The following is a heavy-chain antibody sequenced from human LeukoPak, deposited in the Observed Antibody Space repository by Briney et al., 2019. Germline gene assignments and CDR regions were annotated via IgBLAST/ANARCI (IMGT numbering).Heavy chain of an antibody. J-gene: IGHJ4*02. CDR3: AKGIHYYGSGSYYNIDY. Sequence: GGSLRLSCAASGFTFSSYGMHWVRQAPGKGLEWVAFIRYDGSNKYYADSVKGRFTISRDNSKNTLYLQMNSLRAEDTAVYYCAKGIHYYGSGSYYNIDYWGQGTLVTVSS. V-gene: IGHV3-30*02. CDR1: GFTFSSYG. CDR2: IRYDGSNK. D-gene: IGHD3-10*01.